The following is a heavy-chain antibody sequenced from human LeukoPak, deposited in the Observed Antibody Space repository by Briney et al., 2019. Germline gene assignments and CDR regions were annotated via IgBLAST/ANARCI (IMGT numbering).Heavy chain of an antibody. CDR1: GFTFRKHV. V-gene: IGHV3-23*01. CDR2: ISNSDGST. CDR3: ATKVVTDAFDI. J-gene: IGHJ3*02. D-gene: IGHD3-22*01. Sequence: PGGSLRLSCTTSGFTFRKHVMTWVRQAPGKGLEWVSGISNSDGSTYNADSVKGRFIISRDDSKNTLFLQMNSLRAEDTAVYYCATKVVTDAFDIWGQGTMVTVSS.